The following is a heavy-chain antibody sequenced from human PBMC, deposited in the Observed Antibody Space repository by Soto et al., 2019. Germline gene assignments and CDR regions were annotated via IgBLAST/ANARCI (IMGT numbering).Heavy chain of an antibody. CDR1: GYTFTSYD. D-gene: IGHD4-17*01. V-gene: IGHV1-8*01. J-gene: IGHJ5*02. CDR3: ARGSKYGDYSRWFDP. CDR2: MNPNSGNT. Sequence: QVQLVQSGAEVKKPGASVKFSCKASGYTFTSYDINWVRQATGQGFEYLGWMNPNSGNTGYVKKFQGRVTVTRDTSMSTAYMELSSLRSEATAVYFCARGSKYGDYSRWFDPWGPGTLVTVSS.